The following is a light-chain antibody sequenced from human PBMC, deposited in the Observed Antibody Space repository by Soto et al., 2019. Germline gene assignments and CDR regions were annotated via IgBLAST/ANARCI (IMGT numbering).Light chain of an antibody. CDR2: GAS. Sequence: EIVLTQSPGTLSLSPGERVTLSCRASQSVSSSYLAWYQQKPGQAPRLLIYGASSRATAIPDRFSGSGSGTDFTLTISRLEPEDFAAYYCQQYGSSPLTFGGGTKVDIK. J-gene: IGKJ4*01. CDR1: QSVSSSY. CDR3: QQYGSSPLT. V-gene: IGKV3-20*01.